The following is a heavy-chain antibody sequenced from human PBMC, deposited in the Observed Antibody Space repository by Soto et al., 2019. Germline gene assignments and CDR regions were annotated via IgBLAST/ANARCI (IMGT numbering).Heavy chain of an antibody. J-gene: IGHJ4*02. Sequence: EVQLLECGGSLVQPGGSLRLSCAASGFSFSSYAMSWVGQAPEKGMEWVSAISGSGGSTYYADSVKGRFTISRDNSKNTLYLQMNCLRDEYTAVYYCAISGGLAAARTNTFDYWGQGTLVTVSS. CDR2: ISGSGGST. CDR1: GFSFSSYA. CDR3: AISGGLAAARTNTFDY. V-gene: IGHV3-23*01. D-gene: IGHD6-13*01.